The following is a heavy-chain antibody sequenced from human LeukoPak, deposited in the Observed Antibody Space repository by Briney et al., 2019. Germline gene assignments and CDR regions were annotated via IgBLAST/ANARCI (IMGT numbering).Heavy chain of an antibody. CDR1: GFTFRTYA. V-gene: IGHV3-23*01. CDR3: AKDLRGAYYYGSGIWRAFDI. CDR2: ISGSGGST. J-gene: IGHJ3*02. D-gene: IGHD3-10*01. Sequence: GGSLRLSCAASGFTFRTYAMHWVRQAPGKGLEWVSAISGSGGSTYYADSVKGRFTISGDNSKNTLYLQMNSLRAEDTAVYYCAKDLRGAYYYGSGIWRAFDIWGQGTMVTVSS.